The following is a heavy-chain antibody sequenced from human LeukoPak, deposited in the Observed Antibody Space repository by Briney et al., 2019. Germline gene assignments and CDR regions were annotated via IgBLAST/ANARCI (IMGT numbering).Heavy chain of an antibody. CDR1: GFTLRSYG. V-gene: IGHV3-30*02. D-gene: IGHD6-6*01. Sequence: GGSLRLSCAASGFTLRSYGMHWVRQAPGKGLEWVSFIRDDGSNKYYVDSVKGRFTVSRDDSKDTLYLQLNSLRPEDTAVYVCVKCLVLVFFICGQGKLCTVSS. CDR3: VKCLVLVFFI. CDR2: IRDDGSNK. J-gene: IGHJ3*02.